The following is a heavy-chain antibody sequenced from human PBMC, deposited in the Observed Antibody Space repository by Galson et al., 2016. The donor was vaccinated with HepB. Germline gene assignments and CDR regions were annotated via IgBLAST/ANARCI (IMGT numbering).Heavy chain of an antibody. D-gene: IGHD3-22*01. V-gene: IGHV3-23*01. CDR3: AKDPKYDDSSGYIWGAFDI. J-gene: IGHJ3*02. Sequence: SLRLSCAASGFTFRSYAMTWVRQAPGKGLDWVSEISNSGGRTYYADSVKGRFTISRDNSKNTLSLQMNSLRAEDTAVYYCAKDPKYDDSSGYIWGAFDIWGQGTMVTVSS. CDR2: ISNSGGRT. CDR1: GFTFRSYA.